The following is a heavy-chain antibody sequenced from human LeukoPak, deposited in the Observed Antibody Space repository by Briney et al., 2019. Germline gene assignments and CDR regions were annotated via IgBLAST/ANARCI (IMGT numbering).Heavy chain of an antibody. Sequence: PSETLSLTCTVSGGSISSYYWSWIRQPPGKGLEWIRYIYYSGSTNYNPSLKSRVTISVDTSKNQFSLKLSSVTAADTAVCYCARTVVNDDYGDYEPSGKAYYFDYWGQGTLVTVSS. CDR3: ARTVVNDDYGDYEPSGKAYYFDY. CDR2: IYYSGST. D-gene: IGHD4-17*01. V-gene: IGHV4-59*08. J-gene: IGHJ4*02. CDR1: GGSISSYY.